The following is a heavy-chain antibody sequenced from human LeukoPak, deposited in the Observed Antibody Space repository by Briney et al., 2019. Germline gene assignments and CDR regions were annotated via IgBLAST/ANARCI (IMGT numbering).Heavy chain of an antibody. CDR3: ARDLWFGESRVDYYGMDV. CDR2: INHSGST. V-gene: IGHV4-34*01. Sequence: SETLSLTCAVYGGSFSGYYWSWIRQPPGKGLEWIGEINHSGSTNYNPSLKSRVTISVDTSKNQFSLKLSSVTAAGTAVYYCARDLWFGESRVDYYGMDVWGQGTTVTVSS. CDR1: GGSFSGYY. J-gene: IGHJ6*02. D-gene: IGHD3-10*01.